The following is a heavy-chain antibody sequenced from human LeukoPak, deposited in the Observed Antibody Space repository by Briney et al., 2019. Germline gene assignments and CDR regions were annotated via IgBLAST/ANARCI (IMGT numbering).Heavy chain of an antibody. CDR3: AKDRCSNGVGCYYYYMDV. Sequence: GGSLRLSCVASGFTFSSYCMHWVRQAPGRGLEWVAFIRYDGSNKYYVASVKGRFTISKDNSKNTLYLQMNSLRAEDTAVYYCAKDRCSNGVGCYYYYMDVWGKGTTVTISS. V-gene: IGHV3-30*02. CDR2: IRYDGSNK. CDR1: GFTFSSYC. D-gene: IGHD2-8*01. J-gene: IGHJ6*03.